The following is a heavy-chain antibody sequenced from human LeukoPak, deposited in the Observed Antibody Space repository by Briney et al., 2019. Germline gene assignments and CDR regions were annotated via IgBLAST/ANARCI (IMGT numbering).Heavy chain of an antibody. CDR3: ARDRDSSGYYGSMGY. D-gene: IGHD3-22*01. CDR2: ISAYNGNT. J-gene: IGHJ4*02. V-gene: IGHV1-18*01. CDR1: GYTFTSYG. Sequence: ASVKVSCKASGYTFTSYGISWVRQAPGQGLEWMGWISAYNGNTNYAQKLQGRVTMTTDTSTSTAYMELRSLRSNGTAVYYCARDRDSSGYYGSMGYWGQGTLVTVSS.